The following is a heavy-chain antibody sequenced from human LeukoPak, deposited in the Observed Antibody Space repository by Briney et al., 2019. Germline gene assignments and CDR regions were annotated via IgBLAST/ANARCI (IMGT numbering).Heavy chain of an antibody. J-gene: IGHJ4*02. V-gene: IGHV3-21*01. D-gene: IGHD5-18*01. Sequence: GGSLRLSCAASGFTFSSYEMNWVRQAPGKGLEWVSSISSLSSYIYYADSLKGRFTISRDNAKNSLYLQMNSLRAEDTAVYYCARGGPRDGYDYWGQATLVTVSS. CDR1: GFTFSSYE. CDR3: ARGGPRDGYDY. CDR2: ISSLSSYI.